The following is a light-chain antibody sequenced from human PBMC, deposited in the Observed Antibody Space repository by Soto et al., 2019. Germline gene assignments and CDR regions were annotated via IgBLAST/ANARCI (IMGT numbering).Light chain of an antibody. CDR1: QTINNY. CDR2: DAS. CDR3: QQYNSYRT. Sequence: LSASVGDSVTITCRTSQTINNYLNWYQQKPGKAPKLLIYDASILESGVPSRFTGSGSGTEFTLTISSLQPDDFATYYCQQYNSYRTFGQGTKVDIK. J-gene: IGKJ1*01. V-gene: IGKV1-5*01.